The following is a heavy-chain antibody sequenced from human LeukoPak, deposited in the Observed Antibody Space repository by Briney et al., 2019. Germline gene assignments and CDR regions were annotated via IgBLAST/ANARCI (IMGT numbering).Heavy chain of an antibody. CDR3: AKPLLGYCSGGSCYSAPFDY. J-gene: IGHJ4*02. D-gene: IGHD2-15*01. Sequence: PGGSLRLSCAASGFTFSSYAMSWVRQAPGKGLEWVSAISGSGGSTYYADSAKGRFTISRDNSKNTLYLQMNSLRAEDTAVYYCAKPLLGYCSGGSCYSAPFDYWGQGTLVTVSS. CDR2: ISGSGGST. CDR1: GFTFSSYA. V-gene: IGHV3-23*01.